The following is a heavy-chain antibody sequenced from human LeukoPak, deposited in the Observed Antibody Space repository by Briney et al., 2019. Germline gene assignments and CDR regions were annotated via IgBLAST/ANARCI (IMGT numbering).Heavy chain of an antibody. CDR2: IYYSGST. CDR1: GGSISSYY. D-gene: IGHD1-26*01. CDR3: ARDPVGATGGFDY. J-gene: IGHJ4*02. V-gene: IGHV4-59*01. Sequence: SETLSLTCTVSGGSISSYYWSWIRQPPGKGLEWIGYIYYSGSTNYNPSLKSRVTISVDTSKNPFSLKLSSVTAADTAVYYCARDPVGATGGFDYWGQGTLVAVSS.